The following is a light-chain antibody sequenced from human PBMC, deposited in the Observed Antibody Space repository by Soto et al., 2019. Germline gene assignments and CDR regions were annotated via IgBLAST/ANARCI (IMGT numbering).Light chain of an antibody. J-gene: IGKJ3*01. V-gene: IGKV1-5*03. CDR2: KAS. CDR3: QQSFT. Sequence: DIQMTQSPSTLSASVGDRVTITCRASQSISSWLAWYQQKPGKAPNLLIYKASRLESGVPSRFSGSGSGTEFTLTISSLQPDDFATYYCQQSFTFGPGTKVDIK. CDR1: QSISSW.